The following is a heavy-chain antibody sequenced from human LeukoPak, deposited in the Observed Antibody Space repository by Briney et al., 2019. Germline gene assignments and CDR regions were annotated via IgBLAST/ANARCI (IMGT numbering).Heavy chain of an antibody. CDR2: ISYDGSNK. Sequence: AGGSLRLSCAASGFTFSSYAMHWVRQAPGKGLEWVAVISYDGSNKYYADSVKGRFTISRDNSKNTLYLQMNSLRAEDTAVYYCARDPTGISAFDIWGQGTMVTVSS. D-gene: IGHD1-1*01. V-gene: IGHV3-30-3*01. CDR3: ARDPTGISAFDI. CDR1: GFTFSSYA. J-gene: IGHJ3*02.